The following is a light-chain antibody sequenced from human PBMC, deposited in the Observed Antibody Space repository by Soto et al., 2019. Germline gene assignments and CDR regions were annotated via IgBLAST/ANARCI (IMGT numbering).Light chain of an antibody. CDR1: QSITSSY. CDR2: GSS. Sequence: EIVLTQSPGTLSLSPGERATLSCRASQSITSSYLAWYQQKPGQAPRLLIYGSSSRATGIPDRFSGSGSGTDFSLTISRLEPEDFAVYYCQQYGSSPITFGQGTRPEIK. J-gene: IGKJ5*01. V-gene: IGKV3-20*01. CDR3: QQYGSSPIT.